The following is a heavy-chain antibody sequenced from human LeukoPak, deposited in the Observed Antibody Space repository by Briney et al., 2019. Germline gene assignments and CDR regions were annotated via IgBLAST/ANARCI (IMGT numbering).Heavy chain of an antibody. D-gene: IGHD2-21*01. CDR1: GFTFSSYS. V-gene: IGHV3-48*01. CDR2: ISSSSTI. J-gene: IGHJ4*02. Sequence: QPGGTLRLSGAASGFTFSSYSLNWVRQAPGKGLEWVSYISSSSTIYYADSVKGRFTISRDNAKNSLYLQMNSLRAEDTAVYYCARGQHRLSYWGQGTLVTVSS. CDR3: ARGQHRLSY.